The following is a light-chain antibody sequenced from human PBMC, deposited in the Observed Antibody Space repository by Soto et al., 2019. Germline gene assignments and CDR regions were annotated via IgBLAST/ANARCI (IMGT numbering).Light chain of an antibody. Sequence: DIQMTQSPSTLSASVGDRVTITCRASQTINSWLAWYQQRPGKAPKLLIYRASSLQSGVPSRFSGSGSGTEFTLTISNLQPDDFATYYCQQYNNYWTFGQGTKVEIK. J-gene: IGKJ1*01. CDR3: QQYNNYWT. CDR2: RAS. V-gene: IGKV1-5*03. CDR1: QTINSW.